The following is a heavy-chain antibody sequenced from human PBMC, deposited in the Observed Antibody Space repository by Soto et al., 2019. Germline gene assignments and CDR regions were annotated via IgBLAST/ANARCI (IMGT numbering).Heavy chain of an antibody. CDR1: GFAFGSYS. CDR3: VSDHKWVLDS. Sequence: EVQLVESGGGLVQPGGSLRLSCTASGFAFGSYSMNWVRQAPGKGLEWISYISSPSTISYADSVKGRFTISRDNAETSLYLQMNSLRDEDTAVYYCVSDHKWVLDSWGQETLVTVSS. J-gene: IGHJ4*02. CDR2: ISSPSTI. V-gene: IGHV3-48*02. D-gene: IGHD1-26*01.